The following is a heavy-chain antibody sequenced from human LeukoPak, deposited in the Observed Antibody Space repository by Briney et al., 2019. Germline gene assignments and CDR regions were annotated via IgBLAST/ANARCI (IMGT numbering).Heavy chain of an antibody. D-gene: IGHD3-10*01. J-gene: IGHJ5*02. CDR2: INHSGST. CDR1: GGSFSGYY. CDR3: ARGYGSGSYGWFDP. Sequence: SETLSLTCAVYGGSFSGYYWSRIRQPPGKGLEWIGEINHSGSTNYNPSLKSRVTISVNTSKNQFSLKLGSVTAADTAVYYCARGYGSGSYGWFDPWGQGTLVTVSS. V-gene: IGHV4-34*01.